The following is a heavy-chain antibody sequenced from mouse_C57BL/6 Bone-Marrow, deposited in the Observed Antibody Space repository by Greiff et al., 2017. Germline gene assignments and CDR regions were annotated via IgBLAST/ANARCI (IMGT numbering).Heavy chain of an antibody. J-gene: IGHJ1*03. CDR3: AGRDYYGSSYWYFDV. CDR1: GYTFTSYW. V-gene: IGHV1-72*01. CDR2: IDPNSGGT. D-gene: IGHD1-1*01. Sequence: QVQLKQPGAELVKPGASVKLSCKASGYTFTSYWMHWVKQRPGRGLEWIGRIDPNSGGTKYNEKFKSKATLTVDKPSSTAYMQLSSLTSEDSAVYYCAGRDYYGSSYWYFDVWGTGTTVTVSS.